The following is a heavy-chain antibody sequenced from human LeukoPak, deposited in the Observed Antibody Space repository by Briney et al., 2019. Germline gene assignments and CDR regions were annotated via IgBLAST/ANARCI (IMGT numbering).Heavy chain of an antibody. Sequence: PSETLSLTCTVSGGSISSSSYYWGWIRQPPGKGLEWIGSIYYSGSTYYNPSLKSRVTISVDTSKNQFSLKLSSVTAADTAVYYCARQIRWLRYRFDPWGQGTLVTVSS. V-gene: IGHV4-39*07. CDR1: GGSISSSSYY. J-gene: IGHJ5*02. D-gene: IGHD5-12*01. CDR2: IYYSGST. CDR3: ARQIRWLRYRFDP.